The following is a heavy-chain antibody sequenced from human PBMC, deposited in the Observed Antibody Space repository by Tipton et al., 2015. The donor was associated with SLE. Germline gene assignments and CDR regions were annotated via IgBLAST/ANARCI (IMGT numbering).Heavy chain of an antibody. D-gene: IGHD2-15*01. CDR1: SGSVSSGAYY. V-gene: IGHV4-31*03. J-gene: IGHJ6*03. Sequence: TLSLTCTVSSGSVSSGAYYWSWIRQHPGEGLEWIGYVFSSGTTYYNPSLQGRLSMSLDTSKNQLSLQLSSVTAADTGVYYCVKSVVVVSPRDYYYYMDVWGKGTTVTVSS. CDR2: VFSSGTT. CDR3: VKSVVVVSPRDYYYYMDV.